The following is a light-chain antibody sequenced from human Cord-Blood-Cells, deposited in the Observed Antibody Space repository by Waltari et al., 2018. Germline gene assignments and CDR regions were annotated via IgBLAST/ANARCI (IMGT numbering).Light chain of an antibody. Sequence: EIVLTQSPGTLSLSPGERATHSCRASQSVSSSYLAWYQQKPGQAPRLLIYGASSRATVTPDRCCGCGFGTEFALNVSRLATGDFAVYCCQQYGSSLGTLGQATTVDIQ. CDR3: QQYGSSLGT. J-gene: IGKJ1*01. V-gene: IGKV3-20*01. CDR2: GAS. CDR1: QSVSSSY.